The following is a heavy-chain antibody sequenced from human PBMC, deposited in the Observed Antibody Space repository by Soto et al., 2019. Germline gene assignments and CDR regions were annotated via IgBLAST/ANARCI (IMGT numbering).Heavy chain of an antibody. CDR3: ARVLYCSGGSCYKKGFDY. Sequence: SVKVSCKASGGTFSSYAIGWVRQAPGQGLEWMGGIIPIFGTANYAQKLQGRVTMTTDTSTSTAYMELRSLRSDDTAVYYCARVLYCSGGSCYKKGFDYWGQGTLVTVSS. V-gene: IGHV1-69*05. CDR2: IIPIFGTA. J-gene: IGHJ4*02. CDR1: GGTFSSYA. D-gene: IGHD2-15*01.